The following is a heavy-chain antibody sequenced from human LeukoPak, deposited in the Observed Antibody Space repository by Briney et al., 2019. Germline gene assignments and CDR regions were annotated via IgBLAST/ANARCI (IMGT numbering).Heavy chain of an antibody. CDR2: ISHIGTI. D-gene: IGHD5/OR15-5a*01. J-gene: IGHJ1*01. CDR3: ARHQGSTVFNY. CDR1: GDSIDPYS. V-gene: IGHV4-59*08. Sequence: PSETLSLTCTISGDSIDPYSWSWIRRPPGKGLQWIGYISHIGTIKYNTSLMSRVSMGLDKPNNEFSLSLRSVTATDTALYFCARHQGSTVFNYWGRGVPVIVSS.